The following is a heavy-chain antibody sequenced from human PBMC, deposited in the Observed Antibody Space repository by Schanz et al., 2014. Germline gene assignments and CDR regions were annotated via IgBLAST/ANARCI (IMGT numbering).Heavy chain of an antibody. CDR2: ISGGGGTR. V-gene: IGHV3-21*01. CDR1: GFTISSYS. CDR3: ARDRGYCSGGSCLTLDY. Sequence: EVHLVESGGGLVKRGGSLRLSCAASGFTISSYSMNWVRQAPGKGLEWVSGISGGGGTRNYADSVKGRFTVFRDNSKNTLYLQMNTLRAEDTAVYYCARDRGYCSGGSCLTLDYWGKGTLVTVSS. D-gene: IGHD2-15*01. J-gene: IGHJ4*02.